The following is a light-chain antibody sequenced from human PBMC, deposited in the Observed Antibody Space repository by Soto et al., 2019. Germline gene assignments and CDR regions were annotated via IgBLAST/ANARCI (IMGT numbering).Light chain of an antibody. CDR3: CSYAGSSTFYV. CDR1: SSDVGSYNL. V-gene: IGLV2-23*02. CDR2: EVS. J-gene: IGLJ1*01. Sequence: QSVLTQPASVSGSPGQSITISCTGTSSDVGSYNLVSWYQQHPGKAPKLMIYEVSKRPSGVSNRFSGSNSGNTASLTISGLQAEDEADYYCCSYAGSSTFYVFGTGTKV.